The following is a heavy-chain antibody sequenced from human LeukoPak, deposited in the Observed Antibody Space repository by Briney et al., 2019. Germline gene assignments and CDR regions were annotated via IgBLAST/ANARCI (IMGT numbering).Heavy chain of an antibody. J-gene: IGHJ4*02. CDR3: ARQGDYYDSSGYYYFDY. CDR2: IYYSGST. CDR1: GGSISSYY. V-gene: IGHV4-59*08. Sequence: SETLSLTCTVSGGSISSYYWSWIRQPPGKGLEWIGYIYYSGSTNYNPSLKSRVTISVDTSKNQFSLKLSSVTAADTAVYYCARQGDYYDSSGYYYFDYCGQGTLVTVSS. D-gene: IGHD3-22*01.